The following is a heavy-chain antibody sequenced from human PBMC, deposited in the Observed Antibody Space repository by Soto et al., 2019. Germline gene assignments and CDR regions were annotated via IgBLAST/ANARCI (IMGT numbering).Heavy chain of an antibody. Sequence: PSETLSLTCAVYGGSFSGYYWSWIRQPPGKGLEWIGYFYYTGSINYNPSLKSRVTIFIDASKNQFSLRLSSVTAADTAVYYCARSMFYSDGSNYSPFDYWGQGTLVTVSS. CDR1: GGSFSGYY. CDR2: FYYTGSI. CDR3: ARSMFYSDGSNYSPFDY. D-gene: IGHD3-22*01. V-gene: IGHV4-59*12. J-gene: IGHJ4*02.